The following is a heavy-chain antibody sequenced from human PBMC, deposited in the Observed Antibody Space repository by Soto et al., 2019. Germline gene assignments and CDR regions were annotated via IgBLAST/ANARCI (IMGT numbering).Heavy chain of an antibody. CDR2: IRNRANSYAT. Sequence: GGSVRLSCAASGFVFSDHYMAWVRQAPGKGLEWVGRIRNRANSYATEYAASVRGRFTFSRDDSKNSLYLQMNSLKTEDTAVYYCAREKLDGYSDGPHFGHWGQGTLVTFAS. CDR3: AREKLDGYSDGPHFGH. J-gene: IGHJ4*02. D-gene: IGHD5-18*01. CDR1: GFVFSDHY. V-gene: IGHV3-72*01.